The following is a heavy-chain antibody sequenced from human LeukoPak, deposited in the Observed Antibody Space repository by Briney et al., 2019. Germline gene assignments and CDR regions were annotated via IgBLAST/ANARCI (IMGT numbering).Heavy chain of an antibody. CDR2: IYPGDSDT. D-gene: IGHD3-22*01. Sequence: GESLKISCKGSGYSFNSYWIGWVRQMPGKGLEWMGIIYPGDSDTRYSPSFQGQVTISADKSISTAYLQWSSLKASDTAMYYCARGQGDSSGYYSLDYWGQGTLVTASS. V-gene: IGHV5-51*01. CDR3: ARGQGDSSGYYSLDY. CDR1: GYSFNSYW. J-gene: IGHJ4*02.